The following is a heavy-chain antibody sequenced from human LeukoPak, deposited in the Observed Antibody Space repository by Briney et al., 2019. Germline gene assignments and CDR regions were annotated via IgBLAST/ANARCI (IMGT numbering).Heavy chain of an antibody. J-gene: IGHJ4*02. CDR3: ATHPNGRTELYY. V-gene: IGHV3-23*01. D-gene: IGHD1-7*01. CDR2: ISGSGGST. Sequence: GSLLLPCAASGFTFSSYGMSWGRRAPGKGREGVSAISGSGGSTNYADSVKGRFTISRDNSKNTLYLQMNSLRAEDTAVYYCATHPNGRTELYYWGQGTLVTVSS. CDR1: GFTFSSYG.